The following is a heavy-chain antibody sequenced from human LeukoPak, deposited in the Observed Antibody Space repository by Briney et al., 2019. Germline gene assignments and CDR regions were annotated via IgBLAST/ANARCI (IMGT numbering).Heavy chain of an antibody. CDR2: INHSGST. CDR3: ARDAARPHDY. D-gene: IGHD2-15*01. J-gene: IGHJ4*02. Sequence: SETLSLTCAVYGGSFSGYYWSWIRRPPGKGLEWIGEINHSGSTNYNPSLKSRVTISVDTSKNQFSLKLSSVTAADTAVYYCARDAARPHDYWGQGTLVTVSS. CDR1: GGSFSGYY. V-gene: IGHV4-34*01.